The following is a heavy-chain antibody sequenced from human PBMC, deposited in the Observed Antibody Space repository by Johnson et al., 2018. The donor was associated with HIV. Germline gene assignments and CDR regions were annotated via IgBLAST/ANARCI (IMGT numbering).Heavy chain of an antibody. CDR2: IKQDGSEK. J-gene: IGHJ3*02. CDR1: GFTFSSYW. CDR3: ARDVRKLTYYYDSSGYDDAFDI. Sequence: QLVESGGGLVKPGGSLRLSCAVSGFTFSSYWMSWVRQAPGKGLEWVANIKQDGSEKYYVDSVKGRFTISRDNAKNSLYLQMNSLRAEDTAVYYCARDVRKLTYYYDSSGYDDAFDIWGQGTMVTVSS. V-gene: IGHV3-7*01. D-gene: IGHD3-22*01.